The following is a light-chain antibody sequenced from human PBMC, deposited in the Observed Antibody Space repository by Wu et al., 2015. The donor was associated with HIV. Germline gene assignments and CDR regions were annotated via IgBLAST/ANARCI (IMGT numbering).Light chain of an antibody. J-gene: IGKJ2*01. Sequence: EIVMTQSPATLSVSPGERATLSCRASQSVSNNLAWYQQKPGQAPRLLIYGTSTRATGIPARFSGSESGTEFTLTISSMQSEDFAVYYCQQYNNWLYTFGQGTKLEIK. V-gene: IGKV3-15*01. CDR1: QSVSNN. CDR2: GTS. CDR3: QQYNNWLYT.